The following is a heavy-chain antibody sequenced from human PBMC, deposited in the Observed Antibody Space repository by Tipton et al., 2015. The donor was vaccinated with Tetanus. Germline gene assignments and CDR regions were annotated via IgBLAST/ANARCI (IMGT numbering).Heavy chain of an antibody. CDR1: GGSISGSGYF. CDR2: IYYSGDT. J-gene: IGHJ5*02. Sequence: TLSLTCNVSGGSISGSGYFWNWIRQFPGRGLEWIGYIYYSGDTFYNPSLKGRVAMSVDTSKRQFFLRLTSVTAADTAVYYCARQAENWFDPWGQGTLVTVSS. CDR3: ARQAENWFDP. V-gene: IGHV4-30-4*08.